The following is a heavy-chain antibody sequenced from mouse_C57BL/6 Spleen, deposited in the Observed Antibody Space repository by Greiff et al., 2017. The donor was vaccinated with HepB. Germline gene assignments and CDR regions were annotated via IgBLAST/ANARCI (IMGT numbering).Heavy chain of an antibody. D-gene: IGHD2-2*01. V-gene: IGHV1-80*01. J-gene: IGHJ2*01. Sequence: QVQLQQSGAELVKPGASVKISCKASGYAFSSYWMNWVKQRPGKGLEWIGQIYPGDGDTNYNGKFKGKATLTADKSSSTAYMQLSSLTSEDSAVYFCARSGTMVTFDYWGQGTTLTVSS. CDR1: GYAFSSYW. CDR3: ARSGTMVTFDY. CDR2: IYPGDGDT.